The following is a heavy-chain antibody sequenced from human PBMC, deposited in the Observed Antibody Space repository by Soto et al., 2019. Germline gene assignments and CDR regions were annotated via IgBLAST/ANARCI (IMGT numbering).Heavy chain of an antibody. Sequence: EVQLVESGGGLVKPGGSLRLSCAASGFTFSSYSMNWVRQAPGKGLEWVSSISSSSSYIYYADSVKGRFTISRDNAKNSRYLQMNSLSAEDTAVYYCARAGMADPDYLLWDYWGQGTLVTVSS. J-gene: IGHJ4*02. D-gene: IGHD4-17*01. CDR2: ISSSSSYI. V-gene: IGHV3-21*01. CDR3: ARAGMADPDYLLWDY. CDR1: GFTFSSYS.